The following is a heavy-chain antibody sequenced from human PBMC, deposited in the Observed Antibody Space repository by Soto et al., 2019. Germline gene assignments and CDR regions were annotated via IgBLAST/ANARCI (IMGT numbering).Heavy chain of an antibody. CDR1: GDSVSGNSAA. D-gene: IGHD1-1*01. CDR2: TYYRSRWYN. V-gene: IGHV6-1*01. Sequence: PSQTLSLTCAISGDSVSGNSAAWNWIRLSPSRGLEWLARTYYRSRWYNDYAVSVRSRITVNADTSKNQFSLQLTSVTPEDTAIYYWAGTTSNHWLYMHVWGRGTTVTVAS. J-gene: IGHJ6*04. CDR3: AGTTSNHWLYMHV.